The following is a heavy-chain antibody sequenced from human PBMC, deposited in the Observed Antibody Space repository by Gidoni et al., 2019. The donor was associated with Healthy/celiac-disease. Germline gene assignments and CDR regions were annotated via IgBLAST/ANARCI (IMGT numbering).Heavy chain of an antibody. J-gene: IGHJ2*01. V-gene: IGHV3-23*04. CDR2: ISGSGGST. Sequence: EVQLVESGGGLVQPGGSLRLSCAASGFTFSSYAMSWVRQAPGKGLEWVSAISGSGGSTYYADSVKGRFTISRDNSKNTLYLQMNSLRAEDTAVYYCAKDSKNYDYVWGSYQGWYFDLWGRGTLVTVSS. CDR3: AKDSKNYDYVWGSYQGWYFDL. D-gene: IGHD3-16*02. CDR1: GFTFSSYA.